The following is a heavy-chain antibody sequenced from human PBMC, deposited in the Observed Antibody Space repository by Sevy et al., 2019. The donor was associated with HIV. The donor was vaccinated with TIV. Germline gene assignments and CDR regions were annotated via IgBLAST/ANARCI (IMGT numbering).Heavy chain of an antibody. J-gene: IGHJ6*02. CDR2: INTNTGNP. D-gene: IGHD6-19*01. V-gene: IGHV7-4-1*02. CDR1: GYTFTSYA. CDR3: ARGPPRQWLVLRYYYYGMDV. Sequence: ASVKVSCKASGYTFTSYAMNWVRQAPGQGLEWIGWINTNTGNPTYAQGFTGRFVFSLDTSVSTAYLQISSLKAEDTAVYYCARGPPRQWLVLRYYYYGMDVWGQGTTVTVSS.